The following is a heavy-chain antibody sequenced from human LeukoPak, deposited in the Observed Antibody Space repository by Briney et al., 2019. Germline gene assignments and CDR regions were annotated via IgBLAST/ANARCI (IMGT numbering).Heavy chain of an antibody. D-gene: IGHD6-19*01. Sequence: KPSGTLSLTCTVSGGSISSYYWSWIRQPPGKGLEWIGYIYYSGSTNYNPSLKSRVTISVDTSKNQFSLKLSPVTAADTAVYYCARYSSGWYSVFDYWGQGTLVTVSS. CDR1: GGSISSYY. CDR2: IYYSGST. V-gene: IGHV4-59*01. CDR3: ARYSSGWYSVFDY. J-gene: IGHJ4*02.